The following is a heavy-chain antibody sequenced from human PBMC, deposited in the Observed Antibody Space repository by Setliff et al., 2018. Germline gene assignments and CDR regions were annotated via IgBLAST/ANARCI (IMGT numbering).Heavy chain of an antibody. J-gene: IGHJ4*02. CDR2: ISAYTGNA. D-gene: IGHD2-2*01. CDR1: GYALSDYG. CDR3: SRLVRYCTRTSCQRLSGDDY. Sequence: GASVKVSCKASGYALSDYGITWVRQAPGQGLEWMGWISAYTGNAYYAHKLQDRVTMTTDTSTGTAYMELRSLTSDDTAIYYCSRLVRYCTRTSCQRLSGDDYWGQGALVTVSS. V-gene: IGHV1-18*01.